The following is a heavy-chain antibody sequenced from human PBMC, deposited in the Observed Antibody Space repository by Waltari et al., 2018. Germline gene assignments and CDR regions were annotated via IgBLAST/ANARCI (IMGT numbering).Heavy chain of an antibody. CDR1: GFTFSSNG. CDR2: ISSDGSVT. Sequence: QVQVVESGGGVVQPGRSLRLYCAAPGFTFSSNGMHWVRQAPGKGLDWVAIISSDGSVTHYADSVKGRFTVSRDNSNNMLYLQMNSLTAEDTAMYYCAKGCNFGSRCYYTDSWGQGTLVTVSS. V-gene: IGHV3-30*18. CDR3: AKGCNFGSRCYYTDS. D-gene: IGHD2-2*01. J-gene: IGHJ4*02.